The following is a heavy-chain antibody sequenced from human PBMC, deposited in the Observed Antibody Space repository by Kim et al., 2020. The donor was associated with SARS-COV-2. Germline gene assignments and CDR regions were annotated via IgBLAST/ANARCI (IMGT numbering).Heavy chain of an antibody. D-gene: IGHD3-22*01. Sequence: GESLKISCKGSGYSFPDYWIGWVRQMPGKGLEWMAIIYPGDSDIRYSPSFQGQVTISADKSISTAYLQWNSLKASDTAMYYCAISGYRADAFDVWGQGTVVTVSS. CDR1: GYSFPDYW. V-gene: IGHV5-51*01. CDR3: AISGYRADAFDV. CDR2: IYPGDSDI. J-gene: IGHJ3*01.